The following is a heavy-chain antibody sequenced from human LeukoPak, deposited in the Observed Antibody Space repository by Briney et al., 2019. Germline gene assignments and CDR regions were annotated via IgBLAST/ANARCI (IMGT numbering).Heavy chain of an antibody. CDR3: AKEIAPRAPFDY. Sequence: PGGSLRLSCAASGFTFSSHWMHWVRQAPGKGLVWVSCINNDGSTTRYADSVKGRFTISRDNAESTLYLQMNSLRAEDTALYYCAKEIAPRAPFDYWGQGTLVTVSS. V-gene: IGHV3-74*01. J-gene: IGHJ4*02. CDR2: INNDGSTT. D-gene: IGHD3-22*01. CDR1: GFTFSSHW.